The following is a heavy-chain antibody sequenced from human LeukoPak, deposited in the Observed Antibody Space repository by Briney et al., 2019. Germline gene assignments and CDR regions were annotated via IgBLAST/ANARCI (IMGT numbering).Heavy chain of an antibody. Sequence: GGSLRLSCAVSGFSFTNFWMSWVRQAPGRGLEWVANIHPEGNEKYHVESVKGRFTISRDNTKNLLFLQMNGLRVEDTAVHYCARGDAFSGDHWGQGTLVTVSP. CDR2: IHPEGNEK. CDR3: ARGDAFSGDH. J-gene: IGHJ4*02. V-gene: IGHV3-7*04. CDR1: GFSFTNFW.